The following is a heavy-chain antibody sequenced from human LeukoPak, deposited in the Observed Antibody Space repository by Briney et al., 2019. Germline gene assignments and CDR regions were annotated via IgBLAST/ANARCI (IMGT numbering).Heavy chain of an antibody. Sequence: GGSLRLSCAASGFTFSSYWMCWVRQAPGKGLEWVANIKQDGSEKYYVDSVKGRFTISRDNAKNSLYLQMNSLRAEDTAVYYCARDRGYSGYAGAFDIGGQGTMVTVSS. D-gene: IGHD5-12*01. CDR1: GFTFSSYW. V-gene: IGHV3-7*01. CDR3: ARDRGYSGYAGAFDI. J-gene: IGHJ3*02. CDR2: IKQDGSEK.